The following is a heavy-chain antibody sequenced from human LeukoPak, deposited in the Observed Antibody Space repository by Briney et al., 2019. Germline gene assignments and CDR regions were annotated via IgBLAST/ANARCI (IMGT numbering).Heavy chain of an antibody. Sequence: ASVKVSCKASGYTFTGYYMHWVRQGPGQGLEWMGWINPNSGGTNYAQKFQGRVTMTRDTSISTAYMELSRLRSDDTAVYYCARDNRLWFGELLSNSFDYWGQGTLVTVSS. J-gene: IGHJ4*02. D-gene: IGHD3-10*01. V-gene: IGHV1-2*02. CDR3: ARDNRLWFGELLSNSFDY. CDR1: GYTFTGYY. CDR2: INPNSGGT.